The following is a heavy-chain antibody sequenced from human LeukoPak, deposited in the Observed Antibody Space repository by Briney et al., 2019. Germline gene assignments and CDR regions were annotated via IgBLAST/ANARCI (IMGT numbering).Heavy chain of an antibody. CDR2: IYYSATT. D-gene: IGHD4-17*01. J-gene: IGHJ4*02. Sequence: SETLSLTCTVSGGSISSSSYYWGWIRQPPGKGLEWIGSIYYSATTYYNPSLKSRVSISVDTSKNQFSLKLSSVSAADTAVYYCARVPTVTFFDYWGQGTLVTVSS. CDR3: ARVPTVTFFDY. CDR1: GGSISSSSYY. V-gene: IGHV4-39*01.